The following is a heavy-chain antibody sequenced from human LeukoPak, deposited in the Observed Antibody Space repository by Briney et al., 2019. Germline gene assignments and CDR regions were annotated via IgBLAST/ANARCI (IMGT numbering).Heavy chain of an antibody. Sequence: PSETLSLTCTVSGGSISSGGYYWSWIRQHPGKGLEWIGYIYYSGSTYYNPSLKSRVTISVDTSKNQFSLKLSSVTAADTTVYYCARAHGATPKLMLFDIWGQGTMVTVSS. CDR1: GGSISSGGYY. J-gene: IGHJ3*02. V-gene: IGHV4-31*03. CDR3: ARAHGATPKLMLFDI. CDR2: IYYSGST. D-gene: IGHD5-12*01.